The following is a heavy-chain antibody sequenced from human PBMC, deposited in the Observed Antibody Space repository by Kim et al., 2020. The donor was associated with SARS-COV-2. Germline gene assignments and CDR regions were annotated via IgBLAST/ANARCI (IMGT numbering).Heavy chain of an antibody. D-gene: IGHD3-16*01. Sequence: SETLSLTCTVSGGSISNYYWSCIRQPPGKGLEWIGYIYYSGTTNYNPSLKSRVTISVDTSKNQFSLKLNSVTAADTAIYYCARNRGRIITPFDSWGQGTLVTVSS. CDR3: ARNRGRIITPFDS. J-gene: IGHJ4*02. V-gene: IGHV4-59*01. CDR2: IYYSGTT. CDR1: GGSISNYY.